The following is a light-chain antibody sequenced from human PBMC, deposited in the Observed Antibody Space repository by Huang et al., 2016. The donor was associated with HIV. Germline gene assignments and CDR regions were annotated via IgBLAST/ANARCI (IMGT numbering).Light chain of an antibody. J-gene: IGKJ2*01. Sequence: IQMIQSTSSLSASVGDIVTITCRASQSISSYFNWYQQKPGKVPKLLIYAASSLQSGVPSRFSGSGSWTDFTLTISSLQPEEFATYYCQQSYSTLRYTFGQGTKLEIK. CDR1: QSISSY. V-gene: IGKV1-39*01. CDR3: QQSYSTLRYT. CDR2: AAS.